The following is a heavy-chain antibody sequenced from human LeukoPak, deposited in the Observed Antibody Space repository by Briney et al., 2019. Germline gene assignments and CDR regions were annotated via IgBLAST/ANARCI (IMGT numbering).Heavy chain of an antibody. CDR3: ARELHSSGYPYFDY. D-gene: IGHD3-22*01. CDR2: IYSGGST. V-gene: IGHV3-66*01. Sequence: PGGSLRLSCAASGFTVSSNYMSWVRQAPGKELEWVSVIYSGGSTYYADSVKGRFTISRDNSKNTLYLQVNSLRAEDTAVYYCARELHSSGYPYFDYWGQGALVTVSS. J-gene: IGHJ4*02. CDR1: GFTVSSNY.